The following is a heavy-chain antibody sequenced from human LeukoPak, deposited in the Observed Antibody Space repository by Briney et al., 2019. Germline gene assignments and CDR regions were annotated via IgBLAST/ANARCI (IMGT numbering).Heavy chain of an antibody. V-gene: IGHV1-2*06. CDR3: ARYYYDSSGYYYYFDY. CDR1: GYTFTGYY. J-gene: IGHJ4*02. Sequence: ASVKVSCKASGYTFTGYYMHWVRQAPGQGLEWMGRINPNSGGTNYAQKFQGRVTITADESTSTAYMELSSLRSEDTAVYYCARYYYDSSGYYYYFDYWGQGTLVTVSS. D-gene: IGHD3-22*01. CDR2: INPNSGGT.